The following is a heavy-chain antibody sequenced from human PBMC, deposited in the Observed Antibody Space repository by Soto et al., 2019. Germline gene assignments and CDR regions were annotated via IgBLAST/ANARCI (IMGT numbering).Heavy chain of an antibody. Sequence: EVQLVESGGGSVQPGGSLRLSCPASGITLSHFWMHWVRQAPGKGLVWVARIDNDGSGTSYADFAKGRFTISKDDAKNTLYLQMNCLRAEDTALYYCTTAFEHWGRGTLVTVSS. V-gene: IGHV3-74*01. CDR2: IDNDGSGT. CDR3: TTAFEH. CDR1: GITLSHFW. J-gene: IGHJ4*02.